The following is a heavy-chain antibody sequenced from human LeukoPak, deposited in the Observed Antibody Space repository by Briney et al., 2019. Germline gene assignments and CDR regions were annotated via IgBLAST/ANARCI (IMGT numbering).Heavy chain of an antibody. V-gene: IGHV5-51*01. J-gene: IGHJ4*02. CDR1: GYSFTNYW. CDR2: IYPGDSDT. D-gene: IGHD1-26*01. Sequence: GESLKISCKGSGYSFTNYWIGWVRQMPGKGLEWMGIIYPGDSDTRYSPPFQGQVTISADKSVSTAYLQWSSLQASDTAIYYCARRIYYSDSWRGFDYWGQGTPVTVSS. CDR3: ARRIYYSDSWRGFDY.